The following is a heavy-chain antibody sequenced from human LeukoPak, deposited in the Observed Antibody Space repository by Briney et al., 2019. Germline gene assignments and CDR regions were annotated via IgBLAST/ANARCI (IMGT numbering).Heavy chain of an antibody. Sequence: SVKVSCKASGGTFSSYAISWVRQAPGQGLEWMGGIIPIFGTANYAQKFQGRVTITADESTSTAYMELSSLRSEDTAVYYCARTPYDFWSGYYSGVGYYFDYWGQGTLVTVSS. J-gene: IGHJ4*02. CDR2: IIPIFGTA. CDR3: ARTPYDFWSGYYSGVGYYFDY. V-gene: IGHV1-69*01. CDR1: GGTFSSYA. D-gene: IGHD3-3*01.